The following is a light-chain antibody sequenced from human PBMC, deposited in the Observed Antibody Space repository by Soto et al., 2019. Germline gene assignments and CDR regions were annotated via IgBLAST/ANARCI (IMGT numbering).Light chain of an antibody. V-gene: IGKV1-5*03. CDR2: KAS. CDR3: QQYNSYWT. Sequence: DIQMTQYPSTLSASVGDRVTITFRASQSMSSCLAWYQQKPGKAPKLLIYKASSLESGVPSRFSGSGSGTEFTLTISILQPDDFAAYYSQQYNSYWTFGQGTKVDI. CDR1: QSMSSC. J-gene: IGKJ1*01.